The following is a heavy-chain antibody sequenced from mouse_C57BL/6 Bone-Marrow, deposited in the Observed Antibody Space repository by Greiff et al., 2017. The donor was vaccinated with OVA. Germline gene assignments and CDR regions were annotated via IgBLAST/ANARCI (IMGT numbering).Heavy chain of an antibody. J-gene: IGHJ4*01. CDR1: GFTFNTYA. D-gene: IGHD1-1*01. V-gene: IGHV10-3*01. CDR2: IRSKSSNYAT. CDR3: VRERTTVVVPYAMDY. Sequence: EVQGVESGGGLVQPKGSLKLSCAASGFTFNTYAMHWVRQAPGKGLEWVARIRSKSSNYATYYADSVKDRFTNSRDDSQSMLYLQMNNLKTEDTAMYYCVRERTTVVVPYAMDYWGQGTSVTVSS.